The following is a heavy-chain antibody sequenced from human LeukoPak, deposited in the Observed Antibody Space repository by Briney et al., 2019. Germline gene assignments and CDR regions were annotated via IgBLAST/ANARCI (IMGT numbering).Heavy chain of an antibody. J-gene: IGHJ4*02. CDR3: ARGRLQQRRGSFDY. CDR1: GGSFSGYY. Sequence: SETLSLTCAVYGGSFSGYYWSWIRQPPGKGLEWIGEINHSGSTNYNPSLKSRVTISVDTSKNQFSLKLSSVTAEDTAVYYCARGRLQQRRGSFDYWGQGTLVTVSS. CDR2: INHSGST. V-gene: IGHV4-34*01. D-gene: IGHD5-24*01.